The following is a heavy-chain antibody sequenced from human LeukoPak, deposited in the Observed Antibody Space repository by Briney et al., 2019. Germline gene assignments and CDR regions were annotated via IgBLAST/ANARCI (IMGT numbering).Heavy chain of an antibody. CDR3: ARHGSGYYYEGLYFDY. V-gene: IGHV4-38-2*01. D-gene: IGHD3-22*01. J-gene: IGHJ4*02. CDR2: IYHSGST. CDR1: GYSISSGYY. Sequence: SETLSLTCAVSGYSISSGYYWGWIRQPPGKGLEWIGSIYHSGSTYYNPSLKSRVTISVDTSKNQFSLKLSSVTAADTAVYYCARHGSGYYYEGLYFDYWGQGTLVTVSS.